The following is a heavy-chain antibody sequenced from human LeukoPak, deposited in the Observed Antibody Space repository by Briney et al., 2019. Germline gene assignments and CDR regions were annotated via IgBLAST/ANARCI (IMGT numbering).Heavy chain of an antibody. CDR2: ISWDGGST. Sequence: PGGSLRLSCAASGFTFYDYTMHWVRQAPGKGLKGVCFISWDGGSTYYPDSVKGRFTISRVNSKHCLYLQMNSLRTEDTALYYCAKDLRPHAANYFDYWGKGPLVGVSS. CDR1: GFTFYDYT. CDR3: AKDLRPHAANYFDY. J-gene: IGHJ4*02. V-gene: IGHV3-43*01.